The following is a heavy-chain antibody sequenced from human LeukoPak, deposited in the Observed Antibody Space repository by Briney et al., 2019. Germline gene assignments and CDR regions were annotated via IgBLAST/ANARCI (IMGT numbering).Heavy chain of an antibody. D-gene: IGHD3-3*01. V-gene: IGHV3-30*02. CDR1: GFTFSSYG. Sequence: PGGSLRLSCAASGFTFSSYGMHWVRQAPGKGLEWVAFIRYDGSNKYYADSVKGRFTISRDNYKNTLYLQMNSLRAEDTAVYYCAKGEGLDDFWSGYSTKFDYWGQGTLVTVSS. J-gene: IGHJ4*02. CDR2: IRYDGSNK. CDR3: AKGEGLDDFWSGYSTKFDY.